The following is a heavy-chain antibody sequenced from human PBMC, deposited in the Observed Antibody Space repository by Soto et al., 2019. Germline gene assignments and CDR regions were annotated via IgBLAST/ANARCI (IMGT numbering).Heavy chain of an antibody. D-gene: IGHD4-17*01. CDR3: ARDLDTVTTGLHDY. CDR1: GFTFSSYS. J-gene: IGHJ4*02. V-gene: IGHV3-48*01. Sequence: EVQLVESGGGLVQPGGSLRLSCAASGFTFSSYSMNWVRQAPGKGLEWVSYISSSSSTIYYADSVKGRFTISRDNAKNSLYLQMTSLRAEDTAVYYCARDLDTVTTGLHDYWGQGTLVTVSS. CDR2: ISSSSSTI.